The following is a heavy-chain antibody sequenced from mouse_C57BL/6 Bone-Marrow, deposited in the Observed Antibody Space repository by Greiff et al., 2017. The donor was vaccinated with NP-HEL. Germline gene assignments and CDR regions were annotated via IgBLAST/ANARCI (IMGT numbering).Heavy chain of an antibody. CDR3: ARDTFDY. Sequence: EVKLMESEGGLVQPGSSMKLSCTASGFTFSDYYMAWVRQVPEKGLEWVANINYDGSSTYYLDSLKSRFIISRDNAKNILYLQMSSLKSEDTATYYCARDTFDYWGQGTTLTVSS. J-gene: IGHJ2*01. V-gene: IGHV5-16*01. CDR1: GFTFSDYY. CDR2: INYDGSST.